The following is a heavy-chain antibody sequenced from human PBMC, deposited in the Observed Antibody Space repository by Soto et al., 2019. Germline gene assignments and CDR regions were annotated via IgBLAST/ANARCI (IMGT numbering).Heavy chain of an antibody. Sequence: LSLTCAVYGGSFSGYYWSWIRQPPGKGLEWIGEINHSGSTNYNPSLKSRATISVDTSKNQFSLKLSSVTAADTAVYYCARGEGSGYFDYWGQGTLVTVSS. J-gene: IGHJ4*02. CDR2: INHSGST. D-gene: IGHD3-10*01. CDR1: GGSFSGYY. CDR3: ARGEGSGYFDY. V-gene: IGHV4-34*01.